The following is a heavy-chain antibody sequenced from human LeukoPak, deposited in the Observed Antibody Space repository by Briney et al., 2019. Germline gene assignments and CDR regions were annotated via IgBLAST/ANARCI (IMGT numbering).Heavy chain of an antibody. D-gene: IGHD6-19*01. CDR1: GGTFSSYA. V-gene: IGHV1-69*05. Sequence: SVKVSCKASGGTFSSYAISWVRQAPGQGLEWMGGIIPIFGTANYAQKFQGRVTITTDESTSTAYMELSSLRSEDTAVYYCAVSIAVAGNMDYWGQGTLVTVSS. CDR2: IIPIFGTA. J-gene: IGHJ4*02. CDR3: AVSIAVAGNMDY.